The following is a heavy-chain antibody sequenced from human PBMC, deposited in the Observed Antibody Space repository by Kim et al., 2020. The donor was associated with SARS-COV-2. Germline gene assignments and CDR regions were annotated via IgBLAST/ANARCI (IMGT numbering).Heavy chain of an antibody. J-gene: IGHJ4*02. V-gene: IGHV3-30*18. D-gene: IGHD4-17*01. CDR2: ISYDGSNK. CDR3: AKGLYGDPPKKFDY. CDR1: GFTFSSYG. Sequence: GGSLRLSCAASGFTFSSYGMHWVRQAPGKGLEWVAVISYDGSNKYYADSVKGRFTISRDNSKNTLYLQMNSLRAEDTAVYYCAKGLYGDPPKKFDYWGQGPLVTVSS.